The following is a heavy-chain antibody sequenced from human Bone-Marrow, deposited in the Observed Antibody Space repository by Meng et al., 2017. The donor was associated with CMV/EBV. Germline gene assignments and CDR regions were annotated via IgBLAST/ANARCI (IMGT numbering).Heavy chain of an antibody. CDR1: GGSISSYY. J-gene: IGHJ4*02. D-gene: IGHD5-18*01. CDR2: INHSGST. V-gene: IGHV4-34*01. CDR3: ASLRTWIQR. Sequence: GSLRLSCTVSGGSISSYYWSWIRQPPGKGLEWIGEINHSGSTNYNPSLKSRVTISVDTSKNQFSLKLSSVTAADTAVDYCASLRTWIQRCGQGTLVTVSS.